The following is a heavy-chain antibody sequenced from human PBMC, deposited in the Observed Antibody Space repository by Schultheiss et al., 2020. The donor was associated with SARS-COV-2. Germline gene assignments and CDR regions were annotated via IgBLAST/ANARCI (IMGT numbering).Heavy chain of an antibody. V-gene: IGHV3-9*01. J-gene: IGHJ4*02. CDR1: GFTFDDYA. CDR2: ISWNSGSI. Sequence: GGSLRLSCAASGFTFDDYAMHWVRQAPGKGLEWVSGISWNSGSIGYADSVKGRLTISRDNAKNSLYLQMNSLRVEDTAVYYCVRDEFDYWGQGTLVTVSS. CDR3: VRDEFDY.